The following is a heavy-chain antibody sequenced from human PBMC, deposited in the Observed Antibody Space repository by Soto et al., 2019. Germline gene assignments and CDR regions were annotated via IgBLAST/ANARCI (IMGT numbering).Heavy chain of an antibody. D-gene: IGHD6-13*01. J-gene: IGHJ5*02. CDR1: GFTFSSYG. CDR2: ITNNSSNK. CDR3: ARVIAAAGRAWFDP. V-gene: IGHV3-30*03. Sequence: GGSLRLSCAASGFTFSSYGMHWVRQAPGKGLEWVAAITNNSSNKYYADSVKGRFTISRDNSKNTLYLQMNSLRAEDTAVYYCARVIAAAGRAWFDPWGQGTLVTVSS.